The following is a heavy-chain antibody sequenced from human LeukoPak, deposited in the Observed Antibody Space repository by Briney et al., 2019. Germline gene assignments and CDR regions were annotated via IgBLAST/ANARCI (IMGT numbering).Heavy chain of an antibody. J-gene: IGHJ4*02. V-gene: IGHV3-7*01. CDR2: IKQDGSEK. CDR1: GFTFSSYA. Sequence: GGSLRLSCAASGFTFSSYAMSWVRQAPGKGLEWVANIKQDGSEKYYVDSVKGRFTISRDNAKNSLYLQMNSLRAEDTAVYYCARVRRYSYGLDYWGQGTLVTVSS. CDR3: ARVRRYSYGLDY. D-gene: IGHD5-18*01.